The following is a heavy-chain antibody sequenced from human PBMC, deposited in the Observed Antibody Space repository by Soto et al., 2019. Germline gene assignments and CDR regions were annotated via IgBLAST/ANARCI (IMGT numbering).Heavy chain of an antibody. D-gene: IGHD3-22*01. CDR2: ISGSGGST. J-gene: IGHJ4*02. CDR1: GFTFSSDA. V-gene: IGHV3-23*01. CDR3: ASEGGDDSSGYYYDY. Sequence: LRLSCAASGFTFSSDAMSWVRQAPGQGLEWVSAISGSGGSTYYADSVKGRFTISRDNSKNTLYLQMNSLRAEDTAVYYCASEGGDDSSGYYYDYWGQGTLVTVSS.